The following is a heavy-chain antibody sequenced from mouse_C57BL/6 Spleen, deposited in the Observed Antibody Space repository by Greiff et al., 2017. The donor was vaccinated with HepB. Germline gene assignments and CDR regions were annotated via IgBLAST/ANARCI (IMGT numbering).Heavy chain of an antibody. V-gene: IGHV1-55*01. CDR3: ARRGVGYYDDYFDD. CDR2: IYPGSGST. D-gene: IGHD2-3*01. Sequence: QVQLQQPGAELVKPGASVKMSCKASGYTFTSYWITWVKQRPGQGLEWIGDIYPGSGSTNYNEKFKSKATLTVDTSSSTAYMQLSSLTSEDSAVYYCARRGVGYYDDYFDDWGQGTTLTVSS. J-gene: IGHJ2*01. CDR1: GYTFTSYW.